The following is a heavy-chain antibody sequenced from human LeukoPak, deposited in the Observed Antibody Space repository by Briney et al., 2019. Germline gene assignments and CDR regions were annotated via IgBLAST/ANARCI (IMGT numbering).Heavy chain of an antibody. J-gene: IGHJ4*02. D-gene: IGHD3-16*01. Sequence: ASVKVSCKVSGYTLTELSMLWVRQAPGKGLEWMGGFDPEDGETIYAQKFQGGVTMTEDTSTDTAYMELSSLRSEDTAVYYCATDPRALGAFDYWGQGTLVTVSS. CDR2: FDPEDGET. CDR3: ATDPRALGAFDY. CDR1: GYTLTELS. V-gene: IGHV1-24*01.